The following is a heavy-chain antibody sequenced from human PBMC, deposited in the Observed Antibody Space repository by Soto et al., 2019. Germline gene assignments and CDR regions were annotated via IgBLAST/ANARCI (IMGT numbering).Heavy chain of an antibody. V-gene: IGHV3-53*01. CDR2: IYSGGST. J-gene: IGHJ6*02. D-gene: IGHD3-10*01. Sequence: SLRLSCAASGFTVSSNYMSWVRQAPGKGLEWVSVIYSGGSTYYADSVKGRFTISRDNSKNTLYLQMNSLRAEDTAVYYCARDRFPYYGMEVRDQGTTVTVCS. CDR3: ARDRFPYYGMEV. CDR1: GFTVSSNY.